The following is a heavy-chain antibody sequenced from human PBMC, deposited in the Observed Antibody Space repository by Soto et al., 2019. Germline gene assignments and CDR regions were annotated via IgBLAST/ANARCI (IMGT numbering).Heavy chain of an antibody. V-gene: IGHV1-69*01. J-gene: IGHJ6*04. CDR3: ARVQYCSGGSGPHCYYGMDV. CDR1: GGTFSSYA. D-gene: IGHD2-15*01. CDR2: IIPIFGTA. Sequence: QVQLVQSGAEVKKPGSSVKVSCKASGGTFSSYAISWVRQAPGQGLEWMGGIIPIFGTANYAQKLQGRVTITADESTSTAYMELGSLRSEDPAVYYCARVQYCSGGSGPHCYYGMDVWGKGTTVTVSS.